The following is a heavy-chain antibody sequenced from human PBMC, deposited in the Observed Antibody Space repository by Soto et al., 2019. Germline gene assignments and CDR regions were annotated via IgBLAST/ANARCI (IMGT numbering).Heavy chain of an antibody. Sequence: SETLSLTCAVYGGSFSGYYWSWIRQPPGKGLEWIGEINHSGSTNYNPSLKGRVTISVDRSKNHFSLKLSSVTAADTAIYYCAPVGIGTTTVDYWGQGTLVTVSS. V-gene: IGHV4-34*01. D-gene: IGHD5-12*01. CDR2: INHSGST. CDR3: APVGIGTTTVDY. J-gene: IGHJ4*02. CDR1: GGSFSGYY.